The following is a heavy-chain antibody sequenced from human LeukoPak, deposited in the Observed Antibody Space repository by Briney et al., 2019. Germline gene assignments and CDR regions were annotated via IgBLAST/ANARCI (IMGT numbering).Heavy chain of an antibody. V-gene: IGHV4-59*08. D-gene: IGHD6-13*01. CDR1: GGSISSYY. CDR2: IYYSGTA. J-gene: IGHJ4*02. CDR3: ARRGIAAAGYDY. Sequence: SETLSLTCTVSGGSISSYYWSWIRQPPGKGLEWIGYIYYSGTANYNPSLKSRVTILVDTSKNQFSLNLSSVTAADTAVYYCARRGIAAAGYDYWGQGTLVTVSS.